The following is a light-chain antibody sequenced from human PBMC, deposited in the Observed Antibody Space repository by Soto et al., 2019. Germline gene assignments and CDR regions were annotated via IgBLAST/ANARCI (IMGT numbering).Light chain of an antibody. Sequence: QSALTQPASVSGSPGQSITISCTGTSSDVGSYNLVSWYQQHPGKAPKLMIYEGSKRPSGVSNRCSGSKSGNTASLTISGLQAEDEADYYCCSYAGSSTFVFGGGTKLTV. CDR3: CSYAGSSTFV. CDR2: EGS. CDR1: SSDVGSYNL. V-gene: IGLV2-23*03. J-gene: IGLJ2*01.